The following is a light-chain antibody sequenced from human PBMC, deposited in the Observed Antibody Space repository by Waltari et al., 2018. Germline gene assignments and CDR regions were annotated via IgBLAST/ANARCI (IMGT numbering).Light chain of an antibody. J-gene: IGLJ1*01. V-gene: IGLV2-11*01. CDR1: SSDVGGYNF. CDR2: DVS. CDR3: CSYAAGSLYV. Sequence: QSALTQPRSVSGSPGQSVTISCTGTSSDVGGYNFVSWYQQHPDKAPKFMIYDVSKRPSGVSDRFSGSKSGNTASLTISGLQAEDEADYYCCSYAAGSLYVFGTGTKVTVL.